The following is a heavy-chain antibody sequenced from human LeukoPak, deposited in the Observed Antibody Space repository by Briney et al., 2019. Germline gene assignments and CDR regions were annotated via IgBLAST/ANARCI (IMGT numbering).Heavy chain of an antibody. CDR3: ARAHDNWGIDY. J-gene: IGHJ4*02. D-gene: IGHD7-27*01. Sequence: ASVKVSCKASGGTFSSYAISWVRQAPGQGLEWMGGIIPIFGTANYAQKFQGRVTITADKSTSTAYMELSGLRSEDTAVYYCARAHDNWGIDYWGQGTLVTVSS. CDR2: IIPIFGTA. V-gene: IGHV1-69*06. CDR1: GGTFSSYA.